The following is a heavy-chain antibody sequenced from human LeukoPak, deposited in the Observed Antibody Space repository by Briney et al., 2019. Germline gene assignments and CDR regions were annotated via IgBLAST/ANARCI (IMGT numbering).Heavy chain of an antibody. CDR2: IGGSGGST. V-gene: IGHV3-23*01. J-gene: IGHJ4*02. CDR1: GFIFSTYA. D-gene: IGHD3-10*01. Sequence: PGGSLRLSCVASGFIFSTYAMSWVRQAPGKGLEWVSAIGGSGGSTPYADSVKGRFTISRDNSKNTLYLQMDSLRAEDTAVYYCAKDLEAYGSGSYYFDYWGQGTLVTVSS. CDR3: AKDLEAYGSGSYYFDY.